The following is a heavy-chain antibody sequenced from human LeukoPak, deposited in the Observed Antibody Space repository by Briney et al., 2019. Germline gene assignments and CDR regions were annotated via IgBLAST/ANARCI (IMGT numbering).Heavy chain of an antibody. Sequence: SETLSLTCTVSGGSISSSSYYWSWIRQPPGKGLEWIGHISYSGSTNYNPSLNSRLIISIDTSANQFSLKLSSVTAADTAVYYCARVSGATITTYYGIDVWGQGTTVTVSS. CDR1: GGSISSSSYY. CDR2: ISYSGST. D-gene: IGHD5-24*01. V-gene: IGHV4-61*01. CDR3: ARVSGATITTYYGIDV. J-gene: IGHJ6*02.